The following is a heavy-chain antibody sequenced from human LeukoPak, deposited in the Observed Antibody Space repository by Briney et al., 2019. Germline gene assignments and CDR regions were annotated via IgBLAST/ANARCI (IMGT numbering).Heavy chain of an antibody. CDR3: ARVVVPAAIMGPIDY. D-gene: IGHD2-2*01. V-gene: IGHV4-39*07. J-gene: IGHJ4*02. Sequence: PSETLSLTCTVSGGSISSSSYYWGWIRQPPGKGLEWIGSIYYSGSTYYNPSLKSRVTISVDTSKNQFSLKLSSVTAADTAVYYCARVVVPAAIMGPIDYWGQGTLVTVSS. CDR2: IYYSGST. CDR1: GGSISSSSYY.